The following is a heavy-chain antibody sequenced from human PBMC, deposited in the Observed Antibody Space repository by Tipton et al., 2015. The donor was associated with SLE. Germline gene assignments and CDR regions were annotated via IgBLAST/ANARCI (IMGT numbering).Heavy chain of an antibody. V-gene: IGHV5-51*03. J-gene: IGHJ4*02. CDR3: AKGTTEGGFDY. CDR2: IHPGDSNT. CDR1: GYSFTTYW. D-gene: IGHD1-1*01. Sequence: QLVQSGAEVKKAGESLKISCKTSGYSFTTYWIAWVRQVPGKGLNWMGMIHPGDSNTRYSPSFQGQVTISADNSISTAYLQWNSLTASDSAMYFCAKGTTEGGFDYWGQGTLVTVSS.